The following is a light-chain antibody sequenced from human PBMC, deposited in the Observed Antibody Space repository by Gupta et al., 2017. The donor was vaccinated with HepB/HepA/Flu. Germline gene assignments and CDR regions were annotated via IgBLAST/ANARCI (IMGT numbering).Light chain of an antibody. CDR1: SSDIGSDNY. CDR3: SSFTTSSTWV. J-gene: IGLJ3*02. CDR2: DVT. Sequence: QSALTQPASVSESPGQSITISCTGGSSDIGSDNYVSWYQQHPGKAPKLIIFDVTNRPSGLSDRFSGSKSGNTASLTISGLQAEDEADYYCSSFTTSSTWVFGGGTKLTVL. V-gene: IGLV2-14*01.